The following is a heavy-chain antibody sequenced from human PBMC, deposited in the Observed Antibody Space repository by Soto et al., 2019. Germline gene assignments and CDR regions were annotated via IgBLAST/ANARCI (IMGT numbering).Heavy chain of an antibody. CDR2: ISAYNGNT. D-gene: IGHD5-18*01. J-gene: IGHJ4*02. CDR3: ASSLLVGYGLEGESD. Sequence: QVQLVQSGAEVKKPGASVKVSCKASGYTFTSYGISWVRQAPGQGLEWMGWISAYNGNTNYAQKLQGRVTMTTDTATSTASRELRSLGSDDTAVYYCASSLLVGYGLEGESDWGQGTLVTVSS. V-gene: IGHV1-18*01. CDR1: GYTFTSYG.